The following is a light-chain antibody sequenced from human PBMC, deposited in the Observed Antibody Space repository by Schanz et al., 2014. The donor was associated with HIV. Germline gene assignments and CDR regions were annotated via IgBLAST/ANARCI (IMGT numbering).Light chain of an antibody. Sequence: EIVLTQSPGSLSLSPGGRATLSCAASQRLSSSYLAWYQQKRDQPPRLVIYATSSRAAGIPDRFSGTGSGTDFTLTISRLEPEDFAVYYCQQYNNWAAYTFGQGTKVEIQ. CDR2: ATS. J-gene: IGKJ2*01. V-gene: IGKV3-20*01. CDR1: QRLSSSY. CDR3: QQYNNWAAYT.